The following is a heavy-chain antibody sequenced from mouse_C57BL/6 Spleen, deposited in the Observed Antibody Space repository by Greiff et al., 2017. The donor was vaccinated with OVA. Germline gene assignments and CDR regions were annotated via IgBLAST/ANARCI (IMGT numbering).Heavy chain of an antibody. D-gene: IGHD1-1*01. CDR2: IYPGDGDT. CDR3: ARAAYYGSDYYAMDY. J-gene: IGHJ4*01. V-gene: IGHV1-80*01. CDR1: GYAFSSYW. Sequence: QVQLKQSGAELVKPGASVKISCKASGYAFSSYWMNWVKQRPGKGLEWIGQIYPGDGDTNYNGKFKGKATLTADKSSSTAYMQLSSLTSEDSAVYFCARAAYYGSDYYAMDYWGQGTSVTVSS.